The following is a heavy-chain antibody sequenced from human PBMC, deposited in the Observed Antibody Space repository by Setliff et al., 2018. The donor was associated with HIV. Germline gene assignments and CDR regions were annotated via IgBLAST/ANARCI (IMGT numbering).Heavy chain of an antibody. CDR2: IYYSGKT. CDR3: SRSDFWVGYTALYNWFDP. Sequence: KPSETLSLTCIVTGDSIISGSYYWVWIRQPPGKGLEWLGSIYYSGKTYDNPSLKSRITISIDTSKNQFFLKLNSVTAADTAVYYCSRSDFWVGYTALYNWFDPWGQGTLVTVSS. J-gene: IGHJ5*02. CDR1: GDSIISGSYY. V-gene: IGHV4-39*01. D-gene: IGHD3-3*01.